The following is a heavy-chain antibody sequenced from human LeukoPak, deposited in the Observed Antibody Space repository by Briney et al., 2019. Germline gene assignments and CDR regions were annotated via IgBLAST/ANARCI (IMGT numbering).Heavy chain of an antibody. CDR3: ARDPYYYDSSFDY. D-gene: IGHD3-22*01. CDR1: GFTFSSYS. J-gene: IGHJ4*02. CDR2: ISSSSSYI. Sequence: PGGSLRLSCEASGFTFSSYSMDWVRQAPGKGLEWVSSISSSSSYIYYADSVKGRFTISRDNAKNSLYLQMNSLRAEDTAVYYCARDPYYYDSSFDYWGQGTLVTVSS. V-gene: IGHV3-21*01.